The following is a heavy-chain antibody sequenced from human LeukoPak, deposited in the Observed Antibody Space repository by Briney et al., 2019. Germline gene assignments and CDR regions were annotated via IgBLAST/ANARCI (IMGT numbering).Heavy chain of an antibody. CDR2: INHSGST. CDR3: ATHPGYGDYKPFDY. Sequence: PSETLSLTCAVYGGSFSGYYWSWIRQPPGKGLEWIGEINHSGSTYYNPSLKSRVTISVDTSKNQFSLKLSSVTAADTAVYYCATHPGYGDYKPFDYWGQGTLVTVSS. CDR1: GGSFSGYY. D-gene: IGHD4-17*01. V-gene: IGHV4-34*01. J-gene: IGHJ4*02.